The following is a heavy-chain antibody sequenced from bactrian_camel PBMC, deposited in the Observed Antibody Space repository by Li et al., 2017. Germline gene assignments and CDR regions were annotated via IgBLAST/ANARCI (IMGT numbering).Heavy chain of an antibody. CDR3: ATRPYSGAWYEYSY. CDR1: GFTFSTYA. D-gene: IGHD2*01. J-gene: IGHJ4*01. Sequence: VQLVESGGGLVQPGGSLRLSCVASGFTFSTYAMTWVRQAPGKGLEWVSTIGTGAGITYYADSVKGRFTISRDNAKNTVYLQLNSLKTEDMAMYYCATRPYSGAWYEYSYWGRGTQVTVS. CDR2: IGTGAGIT. V-gene: IGHV3S40*01.